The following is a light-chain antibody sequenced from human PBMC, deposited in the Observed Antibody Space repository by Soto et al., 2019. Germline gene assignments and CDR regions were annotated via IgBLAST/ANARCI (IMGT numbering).Light chain of an antibody. V-gene: IGLV1-40*01. CDR1: SGNIGAGYD. CDR3: QSYDSSLRAWV. J-gene: IGLJ3*02. CDR2: GNT. Sequence: QSVLTQQPSVSGAPGQRVTISCTGSSGNIGAGYDVHWYHHLPGKAPKLLIYGNTNRPSGISDRFSASKSGSSASLAITGLQAEDEADYYCQSYDSSLRAWVFGGGTKVTVL.